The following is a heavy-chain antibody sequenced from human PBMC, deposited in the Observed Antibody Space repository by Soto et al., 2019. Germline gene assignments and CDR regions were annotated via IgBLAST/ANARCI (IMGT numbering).Heavy chain of an antibody. D-gene: IGHD3-9*01. Sequence: QLQLQESGPGLVKPSETLSLTCSVSGDSINSDKYYWGWIRQPPGKGLEWIGSIYFRGNTYNNPSLLTRVTISLDKSKSQFSLKLNSVTAADSAVYFCARLEGLATISYYFDFWGQGALVTVSS. V-gene: IGHV4-39*01. CDR1: GDSINSDKYY. J-gene: IGHJ4*02. CDR2: IYFRGNT. CDR3: ARLEGLATISYYFDF.